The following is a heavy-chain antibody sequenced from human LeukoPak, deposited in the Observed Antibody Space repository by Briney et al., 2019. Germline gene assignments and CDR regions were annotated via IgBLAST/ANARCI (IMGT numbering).Heavy chain of an antibody. CDR2: IYHSGST. V-gene: IGHV4-30-2*01. D-gene: IGHD1-26*01. CDR1: GGSISSGGYY. Sequence: SQTLSLTCTVSGGSISSGGYYWSWIRQPPGKGLEWIGYIYHSGSTYYNPSLKSRVTISVDRSKNQFSLKLSSVTAADTAVYYCASNAGGSYSPPPPRPYYYYYYMDVWGKGTTVTVSS. J-gene: IGHJ6*03. CDR3: ASNAGGSYSPPPPRPYYYYYYMDV.